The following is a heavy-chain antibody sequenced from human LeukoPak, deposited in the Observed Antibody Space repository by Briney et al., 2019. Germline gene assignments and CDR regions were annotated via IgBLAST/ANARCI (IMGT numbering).Heavy chain of an antibody. CDR1: GFTFSNYW. CDR3: ARGRKLAY. D-gene: IGHD1-7*01. CDR2: IKEDGSEK. V-gene: IGHV3-7*01. J-gene: IGHJ4*02. Sequence: PGGSLRLSCAASGFTFSNYWMSWVRQAPGKGLEWVANIKEDGSEKYYVDSVKGRFTISRDNAKNSLSLQMDNLRVEDTALYYCARGRKLAYWGQGTLVTVSS.